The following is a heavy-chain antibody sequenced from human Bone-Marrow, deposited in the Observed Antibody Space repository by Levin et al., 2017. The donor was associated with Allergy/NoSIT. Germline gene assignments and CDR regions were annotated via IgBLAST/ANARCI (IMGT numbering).Heavy chain of an antibody. CDR2: IDWDDDK. CDR3: ARVTQTYDSLTAYSYYIMDV. D-gene: IGHD3-9*01. V-gene: IGHV2-70*11. CDR1: GFSLSTSGMC. J-gene: IGHJ6*02. Sequence: SGPTLVKPTQTLTLTCTFSGFSLSTSGMCVSWIRQPPGKALEWLARIDWDDDKYYSTSLKTRPTISKDTSKNQVGRTMTNMDPVDTAPYYCARVTQTYDSLTAYSYYIMDVWGQGPTVTVSS.